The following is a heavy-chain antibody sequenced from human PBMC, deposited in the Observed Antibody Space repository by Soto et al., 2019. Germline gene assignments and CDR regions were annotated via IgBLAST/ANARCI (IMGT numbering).Heavy chain of an antibody. V-gene: IGHV3-30-3*01. D-gene: IGHD3-16*01. CDR1: GFTFSSYA. CDR2: ISYDGSNK. CDR3: ARDATGSYYDYVEAKPIVY. J-gene: IGHJ4*02. Sequence: GGSLRLSCAASGFTFSSYAMHWVRQAPGKGLEWVAVISYDGSNKYYADSVKGRFTISRDNSKNTLYLQMNSLRAEDTAVYYCARDATGSYYDYVEAKPIVYWGQGTLVTVSS.